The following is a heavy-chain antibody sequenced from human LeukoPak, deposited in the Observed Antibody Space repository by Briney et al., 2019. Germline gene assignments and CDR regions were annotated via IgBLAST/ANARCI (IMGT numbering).Heavy chain of an antibody. CDR1: GGSISSCY. V-gene: IGHV4-4*07. CDR3: ARVQYYYYDSSGYYSWFDY. D-gene: IGHD3-22*01. Sequence: SETLSLTCTVSGGSISSCYWSWIRQPAGKGLEWIGRIYTSGSTNYNPSLKSRVTMSVDTSKNQFPLKLSSVTAADTAVYYCARVQYYYYDSSGYYSWFDYWGQGTLVTVSS. CDR2: IYTSGST. J-gene: IGHJ4*02.